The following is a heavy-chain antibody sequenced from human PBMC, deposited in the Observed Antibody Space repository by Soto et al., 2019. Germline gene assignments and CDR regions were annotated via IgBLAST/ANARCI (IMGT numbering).Heavy chain of an antibody. CDR2: IVVGSGNT. CDR3: AATRGSLGELSPNGEFDY. V-gene: IGHV1-58*01. D-gene: IGHD3-16*02. Sequence: GASVKVSCKASGFTFTSSAVQWVRQARGQRLEWIGWIVVGSGNTNYAQKFQERVTITRDMSTSTAYMELSSLRSEDTAVYYCAATRGSLGELSPNGEFDYWGQGTLVTVSS. J-gene: IGHJ4*02. CDR1: GFTFTSSA.